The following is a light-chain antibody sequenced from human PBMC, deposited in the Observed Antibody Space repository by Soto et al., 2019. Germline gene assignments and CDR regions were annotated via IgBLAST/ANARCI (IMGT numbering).Light chain of an antibody. V-gene: IGKV3-20*01. J-gene: IGKJ4*01. CDR2: GSF. Sequence: EIVLTQSPATLSLSPGERATLSCRASESVDNNVAWYQQKPGQAPRLLIVGSFARATGIPDRFSGSASGTDFTLTISRLEPEDFAVYYCQQYVTSPLTFGGGTKVDIK. CDR1: ESVDNN. CDR3: QQYVTSPLT.